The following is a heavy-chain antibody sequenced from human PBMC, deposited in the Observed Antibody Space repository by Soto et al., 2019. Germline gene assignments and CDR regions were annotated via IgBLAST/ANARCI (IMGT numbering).Heavy chain of an antibody. CDR1: GGSFGSSA. Sequence: QVQLVQSGADVKKPGSSVKVSCKTSGGSFGSSAISWVRQAPAQGLEWMGEIIPVFDKANYAQNFQGRLTITADELTGTVFMELSSLRSEDTAVYFCARLRMAWGDAFDLWGLGTFVTVSS. J-gene: IGHJ3*01. CDR2: IIPVFDKA. V-gene: IGHV1-69*01. D-gene: IGHD3-16*01. CDR3: ARLRMAWGDAFDL.